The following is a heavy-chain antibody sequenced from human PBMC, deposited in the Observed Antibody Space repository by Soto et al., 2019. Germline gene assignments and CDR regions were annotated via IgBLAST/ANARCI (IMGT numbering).Heavy chain of an antibody. CDR1: GYSFTSYW. Sequence: EVQLVQSGAEVKKPGESLKISCKGSGYSFTSYWIGWVRQMPGKGLEWMGIIYPGDSDTRYSPSFQGQVTISADKSISPAYLQWSSLKASDTAMYYCARQRSYYYDSSGYPALDYWGQGTLVTVSS. J-gene: IGHJ4*02. V-gene: IGHV5-51*01. CDR2: IYPGDSDT. CDR3: ARQRSYYYDSSGYPALDY. D-gene: IGHD3-22*01.